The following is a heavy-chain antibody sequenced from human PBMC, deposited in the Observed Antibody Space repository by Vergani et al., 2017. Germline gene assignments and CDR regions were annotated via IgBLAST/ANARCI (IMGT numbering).Heavy chain of an antibody. CDR1: GFTFSSYA. J-gene: IGHJ6*02. Sequence: EVQMLESGGGLVQPGGSLRLSCAASGFTFSSYAMSWVRQAPGKGLEWVSAISGSGGSTYYADSLKGRFTISRDNSKNTLYLQMNSLRAEDTAVYYCAKEPGVYWSGGSCYPSDWYYGMDVWGQGTTVTVSS. CDR2: ISGSGGST. CDR3: AKEPGVYWSGGSCYPSDWYYGMDV. D-gene: IGHD2-15*01. V-gene: IGHV3-23*01.